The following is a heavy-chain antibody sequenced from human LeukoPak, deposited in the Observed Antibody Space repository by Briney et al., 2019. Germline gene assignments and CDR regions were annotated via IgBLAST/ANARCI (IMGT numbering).Heavy chain of an antibody. CDR2: IIPILDVT. CDR3: AASGYDFDLHPFTYYFDY. Sequence: SVKVSCKASGGTLTNYAINWVRQAPGQGLEWMGRIIPILDVTNYAQKFQGRVTITADQSTSTAYMELSSLRSEDTAVYYCAASGYDFDLHPFTYYFDYWGQGTLVTVSS. V-gene: IGHV1-69*04. D-gene: IGHD5-12*01. J-gene: IGHJ4*02. CDR1: GGTLTNYA.